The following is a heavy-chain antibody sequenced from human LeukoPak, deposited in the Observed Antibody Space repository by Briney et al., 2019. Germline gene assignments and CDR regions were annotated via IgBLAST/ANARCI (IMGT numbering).Heavy chain of an antibody. CDR2: ISHGGSNE. D-gene: IGHD5/OR15-5a*01. Sequence: PGGSLRLSCAASGFTFSSFGMHWVRQAPGKGLEWVAVISHGGSNEFHADSVKGRFTISRDNSKNTLYLQVNSLRPEDTAVYYCAKDVSGYYNYGMDVWGQGTTVIVS. J-gene: IGHJ6*02. V-gene: IGHV3-30*18. CDR1: GFTFSSFG. CDR3: AKDVSGYYNYGMDV.